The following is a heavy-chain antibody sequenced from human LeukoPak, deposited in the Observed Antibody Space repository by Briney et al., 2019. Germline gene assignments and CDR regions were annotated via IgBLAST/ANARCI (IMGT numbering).Heavy chain of an antibody. J-gene: IGHJ3*02. Sequence: ASVKVSCKASGYTFTGYYMHWVRQAPGQGLEWMGWINPNSGGTNYAQKFQGRVTMTRDTSISTAYMELSRLRSDDTAVYYCARPPPGDGYAFVHGAFDIWGQGTMVTVSS. D-gene: IGHD5-24*01. CDR2: INPNSGGT. CDR1: GYTFTGYY. CDR3: ARPPPGDGYAFVHGAFDI. V-gene: IGHV1-2*02.